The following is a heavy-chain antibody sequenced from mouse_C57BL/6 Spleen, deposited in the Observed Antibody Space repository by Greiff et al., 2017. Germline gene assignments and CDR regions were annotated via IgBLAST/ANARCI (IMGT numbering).Heavy chain of an antibody. CDR3: ARRLVWYFDV. CDR2: NYPGSGST. Sequence: QVQLQQPGAELVKPGASVKMSCKASGYTFTSYWITWVKQRPGQGLEWIGANYPGSGSTNYNEKFKSKATRTVDTSSSTAYMQLSSLTSEDSAVYYCARRLVWYFDVWGTGTTVTGSS. D-gene: IGHD4-1*01. J-gene: IGHJ1*03. CDR1: GYTFTSYW. V-gene: IGHV1-55*01.